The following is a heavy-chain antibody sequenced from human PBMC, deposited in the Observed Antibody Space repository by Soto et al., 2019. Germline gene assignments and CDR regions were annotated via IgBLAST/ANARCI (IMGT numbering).Heavy chain of an antibody. CDR2: ISGSGGST. D-gene: IGHD3-10*01. V-gene: IGHV3-23*01. Sequence: GGSLRLSCAASGFTFSSYAMSWVRQAPGKGLEWVSAISGSGGSTYYADSVKGRFTISRDNSKNTLYLQMNSLRAEDTAVYYCAKGERILMVRGVIDYWGQGTLVTVSS. J-gene: IGHJ4*02. CDR3: AKGERILMVRGVIDY. CDR1: GFTFSSYA.